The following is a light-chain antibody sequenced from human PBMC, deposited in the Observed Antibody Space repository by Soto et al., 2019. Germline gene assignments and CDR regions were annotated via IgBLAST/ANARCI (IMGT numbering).Light chain of an antibody. Sequence: QSALTQPASVSGSPGQSITISCTGTSNDVGSYNLVSWYQHHPGKAPKLMIFEGSKRPSGVSNRFSGSKSGNTASLTISGLQAEDEADFYCCSYAGSNYYVFGTGTKVPVL. CDR1: SNDVGSYNL. CDR3: CSYAGSNYYV. J-gene: IGLJ1*01. V-gene: IGLV2-23*01. CDR2: EGS.